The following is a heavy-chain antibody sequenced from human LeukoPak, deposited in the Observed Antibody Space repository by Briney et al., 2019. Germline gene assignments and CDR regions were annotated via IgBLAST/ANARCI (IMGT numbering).Heavy chain of an antibody. J-gene: IGHJ6*02. D-gene: IGHD6-19*01. CDR3: ARDLGWYVPPDGMDV. Sequence: GGSLRLSCAASGFTFSSYAMSWVRQAPGKGLEWVSAISGSGGSTYYADSVKGRFTISRDNSKNTLYLQMNSLRAEDTAVYYCARDLGWYVPPDGMDVWGQGTTVTVSS. CDR2: ISGSGGST. V-gene: IGHV3-23*01. CDR1: GFTFSSYA.